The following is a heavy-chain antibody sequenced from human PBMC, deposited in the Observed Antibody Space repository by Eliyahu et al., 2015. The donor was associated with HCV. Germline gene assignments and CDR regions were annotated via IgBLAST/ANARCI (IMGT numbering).Heavy chain of an antibody. CDR3: AKGGKGWFGELSYYFDY. D-gene: IGHD3-10*01. J-gene: IGHJ4*02. CDR1: GFTFSXYA. CDR2: ISGSGGST. Sequence: EVQLLESGGGLVQPGGSLRLSCAASGFTFSXYAMXWVRQAPGKGXEWVSAISGSGGSTYYADSVKGRFTISRDNSKNTLYLQMNSLRAEDTAVYYCAKGGKGWFGELSYYFDYWGQGTLVTVSS. V-gene: IGHV3-23*01.